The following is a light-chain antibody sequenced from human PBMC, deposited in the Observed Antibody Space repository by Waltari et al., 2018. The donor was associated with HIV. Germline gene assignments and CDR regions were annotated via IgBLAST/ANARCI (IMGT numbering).Light chain of an antibody. Sequence: IVIPQFPDSLAVSLAARPTVPCTSIRTVLYNRNYLAWYQQKPGQAPKVLMYWASTRAFGVPDRFSGSGSGTDFSLTISRVQADDVAIYYCQQYYTLRSTFGGGTKIEI. CDR1: RTVLYNRNY. V-gene: IGKV4-1*01. CDR3: QQYYTLRST. J-gene: IGKJ4*01. CDR2: WAS.